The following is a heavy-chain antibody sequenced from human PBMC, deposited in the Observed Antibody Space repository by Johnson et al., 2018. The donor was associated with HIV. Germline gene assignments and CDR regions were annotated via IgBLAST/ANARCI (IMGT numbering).Heavy chain of an antibody. CDR3: ARLMAARTLDDAFDL. CDR2: IYWNGGST. CDR1: GFTFDEYG. V-gene: IGHV3-20*04. J-gene: IGHJ3*01. Sequence: EVQLVESGGGVVRPGGSLRLSCAASGFTFDEYGMSWVRQVPGKGLEWVSGIYWNGGSTAYADSVKGRFTISRDNVNKSLYLQMNSLRAEDSGLYYCARLMAARTLDDAFDLWGQGTMVTVSS. D-gene: IGHD6-13*01.